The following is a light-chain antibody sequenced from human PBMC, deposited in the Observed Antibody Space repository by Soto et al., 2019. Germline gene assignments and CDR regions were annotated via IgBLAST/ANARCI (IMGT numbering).Light chain of an antibody. CDR3: SSHSGSNLVV. J-gene: IGLJ2*01. CDR2: EVN. Sequence: QSALTQPPSASGSPGQSVTISCTGTSSDVGGYNYVSWYQQHPGKAPKLMIYEVNKRPSGVPDRFSGSKPGNTASLTVSGLQAEDEADYYCSSHSGSNLVVFGGGTKLTVL. V-gene: IGLV2-8*01. CDR1: SSDVGGYNY.